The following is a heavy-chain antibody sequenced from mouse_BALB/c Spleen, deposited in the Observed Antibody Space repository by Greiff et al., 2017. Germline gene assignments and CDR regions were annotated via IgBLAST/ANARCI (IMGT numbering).Heavy chain of an antibody. J-gene: IGHJ3*01. CDR1: GFSLSTFGMG. CDR2: IYWDDDK. D-gene: IGHD1-2*01. Sequence: QVQLKESGPGILQPSQTLSLTCSFSGFSLSTFGMGVSWIRPPSGKGLEWLAHIYWDDDKHYNPSLKSRLTISKDTSNNQVFLRITTVDTADTATYYCARSSSLLRGFAYWGQGTLVTVSA. CDR3: ARSSSLLRGFAY. V-gene: IGHV8-13*01.